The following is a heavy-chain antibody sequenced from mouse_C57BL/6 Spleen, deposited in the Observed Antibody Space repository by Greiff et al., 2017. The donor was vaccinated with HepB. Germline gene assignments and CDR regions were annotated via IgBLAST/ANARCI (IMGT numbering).Heavy chain of an antibody. V-gene: IGHV5-16*01. Sequence: EVQLVESEGGLVQPGSSMKLSCTASGFTFSDYYMAWVRQVPEKGLEWVANINYDGSSTYYLDSLKSRFIISRDNAKNILYLQMSSLKSEDTATYYCARDKGYYGSGFAYWGQGTLVTVSA. CDR2: INYDGSST. CDR1: GFTFSDYY. J-gene: IGHJ3*01. CDR3: ARDKGYYGSGFAY. D-gene: IGHD1-1*01.